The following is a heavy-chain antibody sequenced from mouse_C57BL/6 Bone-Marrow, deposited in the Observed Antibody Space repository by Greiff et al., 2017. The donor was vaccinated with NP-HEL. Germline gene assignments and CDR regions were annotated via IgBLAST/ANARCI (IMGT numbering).Heavy chain of an antibody. Sequence: EVKLMESGGGLVQPGGSLKLSCAASGFTFSDYYMYWVRQTPEKRLEWVAYISNGGGSTYSPDTVKGRFTISRDNAKNTLYLQMSRLKSEDTAMYYCASIYDYDEDYWGQGTSVTVSS. CDR1: GFTFSDYY. J-gene: IGHJ4*01. CDR2: ISNGGGST. CDR3: ASIYDYDEDY. V-gene: IGHV5-12*01. D-gene: IGHD2-4*01.